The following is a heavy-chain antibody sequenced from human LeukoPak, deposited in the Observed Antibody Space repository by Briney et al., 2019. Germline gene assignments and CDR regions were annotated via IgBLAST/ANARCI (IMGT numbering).Heavy chain of an antibody. CDR2: INHSGST. V-gene: IGHV4-38-2*02. D-gene: IGHD2-15*01. CDR3: RRSGGYCSGGSCFDFDY. J-gene: IGHJ4*02. CDR1: GYSISSGYY. Sequence: SETLSLTCTVSGYSISSGYYWSWIRQPPGKGLEWIGEINHSGSTNYNPSLKSRVTISVDTSKNQFSLKLSSVTAADTAVYYCRRSGGYCSGGSCFDFDYWGQGTLVTVSS.